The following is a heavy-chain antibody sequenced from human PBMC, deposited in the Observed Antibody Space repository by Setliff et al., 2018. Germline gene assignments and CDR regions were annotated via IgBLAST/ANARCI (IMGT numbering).Heavy chain of an antibody. V-gene: IGHV5-51*01. CDR2: IHPSNSNI. Sequence: GESLKLSCKASGYSFTDYWIAWVRQMPGKGLEWMGIIHPSNSNIKYSPSFEAQITFSVDKSITTAYLQWSSLKASDTAIYYCARHRVGNSGYAIPILDFWGQGALVTVPQ. CDR1: GYSFTDYW. J-gene: IGHJ4*02. D-gene: IGHD5-12*01. CDR3: ARHRVGNSGYAIPILDF.